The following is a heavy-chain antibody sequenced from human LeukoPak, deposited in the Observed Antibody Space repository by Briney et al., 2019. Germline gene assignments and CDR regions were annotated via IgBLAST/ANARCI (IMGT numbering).Heavy chain of an antibody. D-gene: IGHD2-15*01. CDR1: GFTFSSYA. CDR2: ISGSGGST. J-gene: IGHJ4*02. V-gene: IGHV3-23*01. CDR3: AKDGGGYCSGGSCYPDY. Sequence: GGSLRLSCAASGFTFSSYAMSWVRQAPGKGLEWVPAISGSGGSTYYADSVKGRFTISRDNSKNTLYLQMNSLRAEDTAVYYCAKDGGGYCSGGSCYPDYWGQGTLVTVSS.